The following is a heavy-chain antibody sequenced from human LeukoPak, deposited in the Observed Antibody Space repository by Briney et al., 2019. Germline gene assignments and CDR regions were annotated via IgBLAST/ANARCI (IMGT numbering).Heavy chain of an antibody. CDR1: GFTFSSYG. D-gene: IGHD1-26*01. Sequence: GGSLRLSCAASGFTFSSYGMHWVRQAPGKGLEWVAFIRYDGSNKYYADSVKGRFTISRDNSKNTLYLQMNSLRAEDTAVYYCARSGEWELRVFDYWGQGTLVTVSS. V-gene: IGHV3-30*02. CDR3: ARSGEWELRVFDY. CDR2: IRYDGSNK. J-gene: IGHJ4*02.